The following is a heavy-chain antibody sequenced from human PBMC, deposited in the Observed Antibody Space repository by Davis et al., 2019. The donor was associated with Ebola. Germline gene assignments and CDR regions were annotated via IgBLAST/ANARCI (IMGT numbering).Heavy chain of an antibody. V-gene: IGHV3-33*08. CDR2: IWYDGNYK. Sequence: GESLKISCVASGFPFSAYGMHWVRQAPGKGLEWVTVIWYDGNYKYYSDSVKGRFTISRDNSKNTLYLQMNSLRAEDTAVYYCAREKGPQLALFDYWGQGTLVTVSS. CDR3: AREKGPQLALFDY. CDR1: GFPFSAYG. J-gene: IGHJ4*02. D-gene: IGHD6-13*01.